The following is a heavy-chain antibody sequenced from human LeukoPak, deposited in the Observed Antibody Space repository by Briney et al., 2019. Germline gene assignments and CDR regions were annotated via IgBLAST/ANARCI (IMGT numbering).Heavy chain of an antibody. CDR3: ARDPQYRGYDRHYGFDP. CDR1: GGTFSSYA. CDR2: IIPIFGTA. J-gene: IGHJ5*02. Sequence: SVTVSCKASGGTFSSYAISWVRQAPGQGLEWMGGIIPIFGTANYAQKFQGRVTITTDESTSTAYMEPSSLRSEDTAVYYCARDPQYRGYDRHYGFDPWGQGTLVTVSS. V-gene: IGHV1-69*05. D-gene: IGHD5-12*01.